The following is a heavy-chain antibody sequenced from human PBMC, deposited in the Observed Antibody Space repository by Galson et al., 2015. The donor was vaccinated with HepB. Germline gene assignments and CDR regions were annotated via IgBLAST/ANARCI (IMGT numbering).Heavy chain of an antibody. Sequence: SLRLSCAASGFTFSSYAMSWVRQAPGKGLEWVSAISGSGGSTYYADSVKGRFTISRDNSKNTLYLQMNSLRDEDTAVYYCAKDVHVSYYDSSGYPVEHWGQGTMVTVSS. CDR2: ISGSGGST. D-gene: IGHD3-22*01. CDR3: AKDVHVSYYDSSGYPVEH. J-gene: IGHJ3*01. V-gene: IGHV3-23*01. CDR1: GFTFSSYA.